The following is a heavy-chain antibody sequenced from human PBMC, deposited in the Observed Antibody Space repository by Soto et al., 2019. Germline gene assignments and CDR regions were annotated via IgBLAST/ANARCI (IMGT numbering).Heavy chain of an antibody. CDR3: ARDRDHSRPRGMDV. CDR2: IIPIFGTA. Sequence: QVQLVQSGAEVKKPGSSVKVSCKASGGTFSSYAISWVRQAPGQGLEWMGGIIPIFGTANYAQKFQGRVTXXAXEXXSTAYMELSSLRSEDTAVYYCARDRDHSRPRGMDVWGQGTTVTVSS. J-gene: IGHJ6*02. CDR1: GGTFSSYA. V-gene: IGHV1-69*12. D-gene: IGHD2-21*01.